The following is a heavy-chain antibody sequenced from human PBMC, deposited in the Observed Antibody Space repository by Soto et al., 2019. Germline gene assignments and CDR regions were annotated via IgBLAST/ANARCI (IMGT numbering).Heavy chain of an antibody. CDR2: IYYSGST. CDR1: GGSISSSSYY. CDR3: ARRAVATTVLYYYYGMDV. J-gene: IGHJ6*02. D-gene: IGHD5-12*01. V-gene: IGHV4-39*01. Sequence: SATLSLTCTVSGGSISSSSYYWGWIRQPPGKGLEWIGSIYYSGSTYYNPSLKSRVTISVDTSKNQFSLKLSSVTAADTAVYYCARRAVATTVLYYYYGMDVWGQGTTVTVSS.